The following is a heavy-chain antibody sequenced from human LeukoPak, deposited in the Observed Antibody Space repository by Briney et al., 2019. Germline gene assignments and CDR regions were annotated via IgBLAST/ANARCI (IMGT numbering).Heavy chain of an antibody. J-gene: IGHJ3*02. Sequence: ASVKVSCKASGYTFTSYGISWVRQAPGQGLEWMGWISGYNGDTNYAQKFQGRVTMTTDTSTSTAYTELRSLRSDDTAVYFCAREYQRAFDIWGQGTMVTVSS. CDR2: ISGYNGDT. D-gene: IGHD2-2*01. CDR3: AREYQRAFDI. CDR1: GYTFTSYG. V-gene: IGHV1-18*01.